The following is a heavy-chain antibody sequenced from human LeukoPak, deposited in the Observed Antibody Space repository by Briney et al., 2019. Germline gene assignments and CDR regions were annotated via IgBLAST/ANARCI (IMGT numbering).Heavy chain of an antibody. CDR3: ARGSSSSEY. J-gene: IGHJ4*02. V-gene: IGHV1-18*01. D-gene: IGHD6-6*01. CDR2: ISAYNGNT. Sequence: ASVKVSCKASGYTFTSYGISWVRQAPGQGLEWMGWISAYNGNTNYAQKFQGRVTMTTDTSTTTAYMDLWDLKSDDTAVYYCARGSSSSEYWGQGTLVTVSS. CDR1: GYTFTSYG.